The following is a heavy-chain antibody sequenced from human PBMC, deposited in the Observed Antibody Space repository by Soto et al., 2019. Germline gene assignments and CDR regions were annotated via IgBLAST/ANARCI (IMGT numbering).Heavy chain of an antibody. J-gene: IGHJ4*02. CDR2: ISAYNGNT. V-gene: IGHV1-18*01. D-gene: IGHD2-2*01. CDR1: GYTFTSYG. Sequence: ASVKVSCKASGYTFTSYGISWVRQAPGQGLEWMGWISAYNGNTNYAQKLQGRVTMTTDTSTSTAYMELRSLRSDDTAVYYCARARCSTTSCYVLDYWGQGTLVTVSS. CDR3: ARARCSTTSCYVLDY.